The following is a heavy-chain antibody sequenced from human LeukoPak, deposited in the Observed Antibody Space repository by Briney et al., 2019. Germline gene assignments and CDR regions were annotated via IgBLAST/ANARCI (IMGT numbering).Heavy chain of an antibody. J-gene: IGHJ4*02. D-gene: IGHD4-17*01. CDR2: ITGSGATT. V-gene: IGHV3-23*01. CDR3: ARGNGDYRLGSVSADY. CDR1: EFTFGSYA. Sequence: GASLRLSCAASEFTFGSYAMSWVRQAPGKGLERVSTITGSGATTFYADSVKGRFTISRDISKNTLYLFLQMNSLRAEDTAVYYCARGNGDYRLGSVSADYWGQGTLVTVSS.